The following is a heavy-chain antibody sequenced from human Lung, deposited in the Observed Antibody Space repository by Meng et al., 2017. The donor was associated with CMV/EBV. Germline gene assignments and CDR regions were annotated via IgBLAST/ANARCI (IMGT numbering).Heavy chain of an antibody. CDR1: GYAFTTYW. J-gene: IGHJ5*02. CDR3: VRGTLRFLEWFEGGWFDP. V-gene: IGHV5-51*01. Sequence: GGSXRLXCKTSGYAFTTYWVGCVRQKPGKGLEWMGIINPADSNTRYSPSFQGQVTISADKSTSTAYLQWSSLRASDTAMYYCVRGTLRFLEWFEGGWFDPWXQRTPVTVSS. CDR2: INPADSNT. D-gene: IGHD3-3*01.